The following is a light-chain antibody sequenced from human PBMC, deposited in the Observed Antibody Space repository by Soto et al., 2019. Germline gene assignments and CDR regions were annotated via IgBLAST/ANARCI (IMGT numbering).Light chain of an antibody. CDR1: QDISNY. CDR2: DAS. Sequence: DIQMTQSPSSLSASVGDRVTITCQASQDISNYLNWYQQKPGKAPNLLIFDASNLESGVPSRFSGSGSGTEFTLTISSLQPEDFGIYYCQQYENYWTFGQGTKVDIK. V-gene: IGKV1-33*01. CDR3: QQYENYWT. J-gene: IGKJ1*01.